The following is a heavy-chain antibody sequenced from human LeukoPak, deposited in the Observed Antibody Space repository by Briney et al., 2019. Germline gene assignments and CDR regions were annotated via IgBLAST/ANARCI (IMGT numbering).Heavy chain of an antibody. CDR3: ARVRSGSYSDY. Sequence: GGSLRLSCAASGFTFSSYSMNWVRQAPGKGLEWVSSISSSSSYIYYADSVKGRFTISRDNAKNSLYLQMNNLRAEDTAVYYCARVRSGSYSDYWGQGTLVTVSS. CDR2: ISSSSSYI. J-gene: IGHJ4*02. V-gene: IGHV3-21*01. CDR1: GFTFSSYS. D-gene: IGHD1-26*01.